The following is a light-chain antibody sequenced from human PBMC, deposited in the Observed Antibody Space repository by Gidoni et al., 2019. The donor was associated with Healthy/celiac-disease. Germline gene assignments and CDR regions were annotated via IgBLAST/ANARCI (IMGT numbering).Light chain of an antibody. CDR2: GNS. CDR1: SSNIGAGYD. J-gene: IGLJ3*02. Sequence: QSVLTQPPSVSGAPGQRVTISCTGSSSNIGAGYDVPWYQQLPGPAPKLPIYGNSNRPSGVPDRFSGSKSGTSASLAITGLQAEDEADYYCQSYDSSLKVFGGGTKLTVL. V-gene: IGLV1-40*01. CDR3: QSYDSSLKV.